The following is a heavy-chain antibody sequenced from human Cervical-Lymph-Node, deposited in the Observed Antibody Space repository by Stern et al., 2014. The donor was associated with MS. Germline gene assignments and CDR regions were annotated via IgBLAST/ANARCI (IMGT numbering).Heavy chain of an antibody. CDR2: FIAYDGDT. J-gene: IGHJ4*02. D-gene: IGHD2-8*02. Sequence: QVQLVQSGAQVMKPGASEKVYCKASGYTFTSFGLSWVRQAHGQGLEWVAFIAYDGDTNYAQKLQHRVTVTRDTSTRTAFMELRSLRSDDTAVYYCARGGYSTGGGEDLWGQGTLVTVSS. V-gene: IGHV1-18*01. CDR3: ARGGYSTGGGEDL. CDR1: GYTFTSFG.